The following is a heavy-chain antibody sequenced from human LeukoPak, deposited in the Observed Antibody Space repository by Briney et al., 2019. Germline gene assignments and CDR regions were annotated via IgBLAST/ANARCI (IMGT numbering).Heavy chain of an antibody. V-gene: IGHV1-2*02. CDR3: GKGYAILTYYYLDV. J-gene: IGHJ6*03. Sequence: SVKVSCKASRYTFTGYYMDGVRQAPGQGLEGMGWINPKRGVTNYAQKFQGRVTMTRDTSISTAYMELSRLRADDTAVYYRGKGYAILTYYYLDVWGKGTTVTVSS. CDR2: INPKRGVT. CDR1: RYTFTGYY. D-gene: IGHD3-9*01.